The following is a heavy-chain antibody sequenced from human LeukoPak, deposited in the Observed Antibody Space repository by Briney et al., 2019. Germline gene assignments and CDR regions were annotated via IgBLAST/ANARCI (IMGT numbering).Heavy chain of an antibody. V-gene: IGHV3-7*01. CDR3: ARESFITRVRGVDFDS. D-gene: IGHD3-10*01. CDR1: GFTFSSHW. J-gene: IGHJ4*02. CDR2: IKVDGSKT. Sequence: SGGSLRLSCAASGFTFSSHWMSWVRQAPGKGLEWVANIKVDGSKTYYVDSVKGRFTISRDNAKNSLYLQMNSLRAEDTADYYCARESFITRVRGVDFDSGGQGTLVTVSS.